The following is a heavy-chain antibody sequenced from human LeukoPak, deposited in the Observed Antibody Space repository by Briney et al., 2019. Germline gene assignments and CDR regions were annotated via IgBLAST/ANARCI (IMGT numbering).Heavy chain of an antibody. D-gene: IGHD3-22*01. CDR2: TNPNSGNT. Sequence: AAVKVSCKASGYTFTSYDINWVRQATVQGLEWMGWTNPNSGNTGYAQKFQGRVTITRDTSISTAYMELSSLRSEDTAVYYCAREMTGSSDSSGYYPTDAFDIWGQGTMVTVSS. CDR3: AREMTGSSDSSGYYPTDAFDI. CDR1: GYTFTSYD. J-gene: IGHJ3*02. V-gene: IGHV1-8*03.